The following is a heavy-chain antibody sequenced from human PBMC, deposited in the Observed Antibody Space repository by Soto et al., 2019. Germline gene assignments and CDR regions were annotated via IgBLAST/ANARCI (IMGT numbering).Heavy chain of an antibody. CDR3: TTVVLQWFDF. J-gene: IGHJ4*02. Sequence: SGFTFNSYAMNWVRQAPGKGLAWVSAIGTDGNTYYANSVKGRFTISRDNSRTTLYLQMNSLRVEDTALYYCTTVVLQWFDFWGQGTLVTVSS. V-gene: IGHV3-23*01. CDR2: IGTDGNT. CDR1: GFTFNSYA. D-gene: IGHD4-4*01.